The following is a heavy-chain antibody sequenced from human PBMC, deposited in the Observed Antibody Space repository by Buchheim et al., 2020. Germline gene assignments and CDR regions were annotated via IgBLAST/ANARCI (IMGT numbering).Heavy chain of an antibody. CDR2: ISYNGGT. J-gene: IGHJ4*02. D-gene: IGHD2-2*01. CDR3: VRVITGTSCYDY. V-gene: IGHV4-59*01. Sequence: QVQLQESGPGLVKPSETLSLTCTVSGGSISPYHWSWIRQPPGKGLEWIGYISYNGGTSYSPSLNSRVTISLDTSKNQFSLNLRSVTAADTAVYYCVRVITGTSCYDYWSQGTL. CDR1: GGSISPYH.